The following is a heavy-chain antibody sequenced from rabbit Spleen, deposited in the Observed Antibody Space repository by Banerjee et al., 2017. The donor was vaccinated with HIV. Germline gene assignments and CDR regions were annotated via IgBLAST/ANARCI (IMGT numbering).Heavy chain of an antibody. CDR2: TNSRRGES. D-gene: IGHD2-1*01. J-gene: IGHJ4*01. V-gene: IGHV1S40*01. CDR3: ARDLVAVIGWNFKL. Sequence: QSLEESGGGLVKPGASLTLTCTTSGFSFSYTYVMCWVRRAPGKGLEWIACTNSRRGESVYANWAKGRFIMSRTSSTTVTLQMASLTAADTATYFCARDLVAVIGWNFKLWGPGTLVTVS. CDR1: GFSFSYTYV.